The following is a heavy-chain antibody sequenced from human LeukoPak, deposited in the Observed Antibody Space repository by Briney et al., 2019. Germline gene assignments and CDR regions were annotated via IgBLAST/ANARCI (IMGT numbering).Heavy chain of an antibody. Sequence: GGSLRLSCAASGFTFDDYDMHWVRQAPGKGLEWVSGISWNGGSIGYADSVKGRFTISRDNAKNSLYLQMNSLRVEDSALYYCAKNGDSRAYYFFYMDVWGKGTTVTVSS. V-gene: IGHV3-9*01. CDR1: GFTFDDYD. CDR3: AKNGDSRAYYFFYMDV. CDR2: ISWNGGSI. J-gene: IGHJ6*03. D-gene: IGHD3-10*01.